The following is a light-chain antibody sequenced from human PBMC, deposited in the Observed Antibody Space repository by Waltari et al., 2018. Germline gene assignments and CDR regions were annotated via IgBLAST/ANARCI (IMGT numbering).Light chain of an antibody. V-gene: IGKV1-5*03. Sequence: IQMTQSPLSPSASAGARVTSTCRASHPVHNWLALDQQNPGEAPKLLIYKTSSLQSGVPSRFSGRGSGTEFTLTIGGLQPEDFGSYDWQHYDSAPYSFGQGTKLHIK. CDR3: QHYDSAPYS. J-gene: IGKJ2*03. CDR2: KTS. CDR1: HPVHNW.